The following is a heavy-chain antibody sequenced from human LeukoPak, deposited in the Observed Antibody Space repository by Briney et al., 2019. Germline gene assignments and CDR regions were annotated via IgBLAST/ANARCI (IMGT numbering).Heavy chain of an antibody. V-gene: IGHV5-51*01. CDR3: ARSLTVAREYNYGYGY. CDR2: IYPGDSDT. J-gene: IGHJ4*02. Sequence: GESLKISCKGSGYSFPTYWIGWVRQMPGKRLEWMGIIYPGDSDTRYSPSFQGQVTISADKSISTAYLQWSSLKASDTAMYYCARSLTVAREYNYGYGYWGQGTLVTVSS. CDR1: GYSFPTYW. D-gene: IGHD5-18*01.